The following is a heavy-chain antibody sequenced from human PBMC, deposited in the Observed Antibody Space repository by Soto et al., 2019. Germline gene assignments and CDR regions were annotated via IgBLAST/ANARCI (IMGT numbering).Heavy chain of an antibody. J-gene: IGHJ4*02. D-gene: IGHD6-6*01. CDR2: ISAFNGNT. CDR3: ARDRSSSDY. Sequence: QVQLVQSGAEVKKPGASVNVSCKASGYTFTSYGISWVRQAPGQGLEWMGWISAFNGNTDYAQNLQGRVTMTTDTATNTADMELRSRRSDDTAVYYCARDRSSSDYWGQGTLVTVSS. CDR1: GYTFTSYG. V-gene: IGHV1-18*01.